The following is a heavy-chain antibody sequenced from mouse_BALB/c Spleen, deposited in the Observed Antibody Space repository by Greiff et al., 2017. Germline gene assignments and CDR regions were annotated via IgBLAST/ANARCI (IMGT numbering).Heavy chain of an antibody. J-gene: IGHJ4*01. D-gene: IGHD1-2*01. V-gene: IGHV1S81*02. CDR2: INPSNGGT. CDR1: GYTFTSYY. CDR3: TRSLLRPYYYAMDY. Sequence: VQLQQPGAELVKPGASVKLSCKASGYTFTSYYMYWVKQRPGQGLEWIGGINPSNGGTNFNEKFKSKATLTVDKSSSTAYMQLSSLTSEDSAVYYGTRSLLRPYYYAMDYWGQGTSVTVSS.